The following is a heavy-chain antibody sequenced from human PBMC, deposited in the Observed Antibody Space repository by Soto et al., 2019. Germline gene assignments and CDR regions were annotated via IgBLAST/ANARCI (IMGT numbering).Heavy chain of an antibody. Sequence: PSQTLSRTCAISGDSVSSNSAAWNWIRQSPSRGLEWLGRTYYRSKWYNDYAVSVKSRITINPDTSKNQFSLQLNSVTPEDTAVYYCARDEFGQWPTLGGMDVWGQGTTVTVSS. CDR1: GDSVSSNSAA. V-gene: IGHV6-1*01. CDR2: TYYRSKWYN. CDR3: ARDEFGQWPTLGGMDV. D-gene: IGHD3-10*01. J-gene: IGHJ6*02.